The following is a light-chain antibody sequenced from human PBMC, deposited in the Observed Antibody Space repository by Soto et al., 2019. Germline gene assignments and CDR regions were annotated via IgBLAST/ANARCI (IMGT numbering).Light chain of an antibody. J-gene: IGKJ1*01. CDR2: GAS. CDR1: QSVSSY. Sequence: EIVMTQSPATLSVSPGERATLSCRASQSVSSYLAWYQQKPGQAPRLLIYGASTRATGIPARFSGSGSGTEFTLTISSLQSEDFAVYYCQQYNNWPPWTYGQGTKAEIK. V-gene: IGKV3-15*01. CDR3: QQYNNWPPWT.